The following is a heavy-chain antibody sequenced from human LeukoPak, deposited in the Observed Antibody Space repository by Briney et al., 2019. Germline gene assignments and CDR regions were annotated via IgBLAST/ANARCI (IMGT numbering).Heavy chain of an antibody. Sequence: GGSLRLSCAASGFTFSYWMSWVRQAPGKGLEWVANIKQDGSEKYYLDSVKGRFTISRDNAKTSLFLQMNSLRAEDTAVYYCAREGGYFDWFGTFDIWGQGTMVTVSS. CDR3: AREGGYFDWFGTFDI. CDR2: IKQDGSEK. CDR1: GFTFSYW. J-gene: IGHJ3*02. D-gene: IGHD3-9*01. V-gene: IGHV3-7*01.